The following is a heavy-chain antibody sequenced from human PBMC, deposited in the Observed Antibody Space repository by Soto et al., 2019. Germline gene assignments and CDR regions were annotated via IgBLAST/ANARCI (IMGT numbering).Heavy chain of an antibody. CDR2: IDPSDSYT. V-gene: IGHV5-10-1*01. CDR3: ARRTRLLITTSNYYYYYGMDV. D-gene: IGHD3-22*01. Sequence: GESLKISCKSSGYSFTSYWISWVRQMPGKGLEWMGRIDPSDSYTNYSPSFQGHVTISADKSISTAYLQWSSLKASDTAMYYCARRTRLLITTSNYYYYYGMDVWGQGTTVTVYS. J-gene: IGHJ6*02. CDR1: GYSFTSYW.